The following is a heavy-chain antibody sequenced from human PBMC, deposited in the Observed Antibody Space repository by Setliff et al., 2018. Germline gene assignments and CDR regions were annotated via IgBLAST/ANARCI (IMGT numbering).Heavy chain of an antibody. J-gene: IGHJ5*02. CDR2: IRYEGSNK. CDR3: SRDVYDFRTCLGGP. D-gene: IGHD3-3*01. CDR1: GFIFNSYG. Sequence: GGSLRLSCTASGFIFNSYGMYWVRQAPGKGPEWVASIRYEGSNKQYGGYVRGRFRISRDNSKNTLYLQMSSLRVEDTAVYFCSRDVYDFRTCLGGPWGQGTRVTVSS. V-gene: IGHV3-30*02.